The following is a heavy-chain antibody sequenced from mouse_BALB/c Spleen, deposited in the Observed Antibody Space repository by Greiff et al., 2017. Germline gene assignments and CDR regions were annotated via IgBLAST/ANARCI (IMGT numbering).Heavy chain of an antibody. V-gene: IGHV1-87*01. CDR3: AREIIYYDYDDAMDY. J-gene: IGHJ4*01. D-gene: IGHD2-4*01. CDR2: IYPGDGDT. Sequence: VQLQESGTVLARPGASVKMSCKASGYTFTSYWMHWVKQRPGQGLEWIGAIYPGDGDTRYTQKFKGKATLTADKSSSTAYMQLSSLASEDSAVYYCAREIIYYDYDDAMDYWGQGTSVTVSS. CDR1: GYTFTSYW.